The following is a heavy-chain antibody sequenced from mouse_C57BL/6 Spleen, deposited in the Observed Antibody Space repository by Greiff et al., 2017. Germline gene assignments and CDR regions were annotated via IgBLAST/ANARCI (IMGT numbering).Heavy chain of an antibody. CDR2: ISGGGGNT. CDR1: GFTFSSYT. CDR3: ARGELGLWYFDV. D-gene: IGHD4-1*01. J-gene: IGHJ1*03. V-gene: IGHV5-9*01. Sequence: DVKLVESGGGLVKPGGSLKLSCAASGFTFSSYTMSWVRQTPEKRLEWVATISGGGGNTYYPDSVKGRFTISRDNAKNTLYLQMSSLRSEDTALYYCARGELGLWYFDVWGTGTTVTVSS.